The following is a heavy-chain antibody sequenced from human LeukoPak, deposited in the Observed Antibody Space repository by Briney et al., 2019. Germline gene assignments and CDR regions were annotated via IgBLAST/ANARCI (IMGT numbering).Heavy chain of an antibody. CDR3: ARGYQLLWGDWFDP. Sequence: SETLSLTCAVYGRSFSGYYWSWIRQPPGKGLEWIGEINHSESTNYNPSLKSRVTISVDTSKNQFSLKLSSVIAADTAVYYCARGYQLLWGDWFDPWGQGTLVTVSS. CDR2: INHSEST. CDR1: GRSFSGYY. J-gene: IGHJ5*02. V-gene: IGHV4-34*01. D-gene: IGHD2-2*01.